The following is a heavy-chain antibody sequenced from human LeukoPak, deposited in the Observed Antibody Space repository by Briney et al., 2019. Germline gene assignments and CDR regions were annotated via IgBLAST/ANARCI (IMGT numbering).Heavy chain of an antibody. Sequence: PGGSLRLSCAAPGFTFSSYAMSWVRQAPGKGLEWVSGISGSGGSTYYADSVKGRFTISTDNSKNTLYLQMNSLRAEDTAVYYCAKTTAGYSSGRYPGWPVDYWGQGTLVTVSS. CDR2: ISGSGGST. J-gene: IGHJ4*02. D-gene: IGHD6-19*01. CDR1: GFTFSSYA. CDR3: AKTTAGYSSGRYPGWPVDY. V-gene: IGHV3-23*01.